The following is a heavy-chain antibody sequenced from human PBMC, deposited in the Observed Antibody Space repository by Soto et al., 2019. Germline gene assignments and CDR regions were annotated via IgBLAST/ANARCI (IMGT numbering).Heavy chain of an antibody. CDR3: ASVDEGGIAAAGTYFDY. CDR2: IYYSGST. Sequence: SETLSLTCTVSGGSISSGGYYWSWIRQHPGKGLEWIGYIYYSGSTYYNPSLKSRVTISVDTSKNQFSLKLSSVTAADTAVYYCASVDEGGIAAAGTYFDYWGQGTLVTVSS. J-gene: IGHJ4*02. D-gene: IGHD6-13*01. CDR1: GGSISSGGYY. V-gene: IGHV4-31*03.